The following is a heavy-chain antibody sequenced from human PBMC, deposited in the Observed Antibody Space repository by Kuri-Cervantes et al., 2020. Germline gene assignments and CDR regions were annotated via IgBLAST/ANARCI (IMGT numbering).Heavy chain of an antibody. D-gene: IGHD6-19*01. CDR3: ARDQGSSGWYRVAQAEYFQH. V-gene: IGHV1-2*02. J-gene: IGHJ1*01. CDR2: INPNSGGT. CDR1: GYTFTGHY. Sequence: ASMKVSCKASGYTFTGHYMHWVRQAPGQGLEWMGWINPNSGGTNYAQKFQGRVTMTRDTSISTAYMELSRLRSDDTAVYYCARDQGSSGWYRVAQAEYFQHWGQGTLVTVSS.